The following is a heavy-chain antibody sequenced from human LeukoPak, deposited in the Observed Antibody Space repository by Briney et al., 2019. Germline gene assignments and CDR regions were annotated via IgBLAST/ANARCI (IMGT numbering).Heavy chain of an antibody. V-gene: IGHV4-34*01. CDR2: INHSGST. J-gene: IGHJ4*02. Sequence: SETLSLTCAVYGGSFSGYYWSWIRQPPGKGLEWIGEINHSGSTNYNPSLKSRVTISVDTSKNQFSLKLSSVTAADTAVYYCASRERFAGATNYWGQGTLVTVPS. CDR3: ASRERFAGATNY. CDR1: GGSFSGYY. D-gene: IGHD1-26*01.